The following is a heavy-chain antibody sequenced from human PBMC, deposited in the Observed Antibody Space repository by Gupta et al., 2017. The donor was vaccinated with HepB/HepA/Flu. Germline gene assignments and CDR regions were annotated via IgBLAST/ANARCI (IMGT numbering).Heavy chain of an antibody. CDR3: ARERTGYSSNWYFSAFDI. CDR2: IRGDGSST. CDR1: GFTFNRYW. Sequence: EVHLVESGGGLVQPGGSLRLSCVASGFTFNRYWMHWVRQAPGKGLVGVSRIRGDGSSTKSADSVEGRFSISRDNAKNTLYLQMSSLRADDTAVYYCARERTGYSSNWYFSAFDIWGQGAVVTVSS. D-gene: IGHD6-13*01. J-gene: IGHJ3*02. V-gene: IGHV3-74*03.